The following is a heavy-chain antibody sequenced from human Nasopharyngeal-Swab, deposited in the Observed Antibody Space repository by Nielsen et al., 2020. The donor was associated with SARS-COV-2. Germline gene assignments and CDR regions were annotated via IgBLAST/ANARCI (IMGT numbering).Heavy chain of an antibody. D-gene: IGHD2-15*01. V-gene: IGHV4-30-4*08. J-gene: IGHJ3*02. CDR1: GGSISSSSYY. CDR2: IYYSGST. CDR3: ARVSSLWPKEGAFDI. Sequence: SETLSLTCTVSGGSISSSSYYWGWIRQPPGKGLEWIGYIYYSGSTYYNPSLKSRVTISVDTSKNQFSLKLSSVTAADTAVYYCARVSSLWPKEGAFDIWGQGTMVTVSS.